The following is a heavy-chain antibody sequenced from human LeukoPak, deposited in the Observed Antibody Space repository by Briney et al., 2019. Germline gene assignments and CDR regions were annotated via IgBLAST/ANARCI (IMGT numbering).Heavy chain of an antibody. V-gene: IGHV3-7*01. CDR2: IKQDGSEK. J-gene: IGHJ4*02. Sequence: GGSLRLSCAASGFTFSSYWMSWVRQAPGKGLEWVANIKQDGSEKYYVDSVEGRFTISRDNAKNSPYLQMNSLRAEDTAVYYCARPDRIWFGELLSYFDYWGQGTLVTVSS. D-gene: IGHD3-10*01. CDR3: ARPDRIWFGELLSYFDY. CDR1: GFTFSSYW.